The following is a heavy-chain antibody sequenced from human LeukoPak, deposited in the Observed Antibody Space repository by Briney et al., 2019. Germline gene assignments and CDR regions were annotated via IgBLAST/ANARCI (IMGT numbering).Heavy chain of an antibody. CDR3: ARECGSGSPPYDDAFDI. CDR1: GGSISSGSYY. J-gene: IGHJ3*02. V-gene: IGHV4-61*02. D-gene: IGHD3-10*01. Sequence: PSQTLSLTCTVSGGSISSGSYYWSWIRQPAGKGLEWIGRIYTSGSTNYNPSLKSRVTISVDTSKNQFSLKLSSVTAADTAVYYCARECGSGSPPYDDAFDIWGQGTMVTVSS. CDR2: IYTSGST.